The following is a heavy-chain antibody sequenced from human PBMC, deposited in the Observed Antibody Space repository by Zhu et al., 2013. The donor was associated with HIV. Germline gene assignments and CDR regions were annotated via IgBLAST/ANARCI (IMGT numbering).Heavy chain of an antibody. V-gene: IGHV1-69*12. J-gene: IGHJ4*02. CDR3: ARNSSGWLDY. CDR1: GGTFSRYA. Sequence: QVQLVQSGAEVKKPGSSVKVSCKASGGTFSRYAISWMRQAPGQGLEWMGGITPIFGTAYYAQKFQGRVTITADEFTSTGYMELSSLRSEDTAVYYCARNSSGWLDYWGQGTLATVSS. D-gene: IGHD6-19*01. CDR2: ITPIFGTA.